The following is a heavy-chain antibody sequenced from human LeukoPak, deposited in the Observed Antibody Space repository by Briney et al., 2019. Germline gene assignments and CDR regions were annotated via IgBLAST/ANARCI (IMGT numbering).Heavy chain of an antibody. CDR2: INPSGGRT. Sequence: GASVKVSCKASGYVFTSYYIHWMRQAPGQGLEWMGKINPSGGRTNYAQKFQDRVTLTSDTSTSTAYMDLSSLRFEDTAVYYCEVSYYGSGSEFDIWGQGTMVTVSS. CDR3: EVSYYGSGSEFDI. D-gene: IGHD3-10*01. J-gene: IGHJ3*02. CDR1: GYVFTSYY. V-gene: IGHV1-46*01.